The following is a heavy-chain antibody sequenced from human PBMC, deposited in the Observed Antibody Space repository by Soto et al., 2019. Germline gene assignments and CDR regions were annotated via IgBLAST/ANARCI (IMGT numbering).Heavy chain of an antibody. J-gene: IGHJ5*02. CDR1: GFTFSSYA. CDR2: ISRSGGNT. Sequence: GGSLRLSCAASGFTFSSYAMSWVRQAPGKGLEWVSAISRSGGNTYYADSVKGRFTISRDNSKNTLYLQMNSLRAEDTAVYYCANYNYYDASGPSWGQGTLVTVSS. V-gene: IGHV3-23*01. D-gene: IGHD3-22*01. CDR3: ANYNYYDASGPS.